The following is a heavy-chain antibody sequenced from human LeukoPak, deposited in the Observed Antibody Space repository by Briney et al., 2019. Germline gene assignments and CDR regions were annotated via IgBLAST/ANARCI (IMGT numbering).Heavy chain of an antibody. J-gene: IGHJ4*02. D-gene: IGHD6-13*01. CDR1: GYTFTSYA. V-gene: IGHV1-3*01. CDR2: INAGNGNT. CDR3: ARHTLAAAD. Sequence: ASVKVSCKASGYTFTSYAMHWVRQAPGQRLEWMGWINAGNGNTKYSQKFQGRVTMTRDTSISTAYMELSRLRSDDTAVYYCARHTLAAADWGQGTLVTVSS.